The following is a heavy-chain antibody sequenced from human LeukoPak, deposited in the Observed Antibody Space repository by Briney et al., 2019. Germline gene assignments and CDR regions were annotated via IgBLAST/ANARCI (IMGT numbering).Heavy chain of an antibody. Sequence: PSETLSLTCTVSGYSISSGYYWGWIRQPPGKGLEWIGSIYHSGSTYYNPSLKSRVTISVDTSKNQFSLKLSSVTAADTAVYYCARVSGSGSYDAFDIWGQGTMVTVSS. CDR3: ARVSGSGSYDAFDI. J-gene: IGHJ3*02. V-gene: IGHV4-38-2*02. D-gene: IGHD3-10*01. CDR1: GYSISSGYY. CDR2: IYHSGST.